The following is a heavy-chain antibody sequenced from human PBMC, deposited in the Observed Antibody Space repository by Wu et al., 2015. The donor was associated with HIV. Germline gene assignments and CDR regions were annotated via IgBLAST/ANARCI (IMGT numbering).Heavy chain of an antibody. Sequence: QVQLVQSGAEVKKPGASVKVSCKASGYTFTSYDINWVRQATGQGLEWMGWMNPNSGNTGYAQKFQGRVTMTRNTSISTAYMELSSLRSEDTAVYYCARVPQSYDSSGYNWFDPGAREPWSPSP. CDR1: GYTFTSYD. D-gene: IGHD3-22*01. V-gene: IGHV1-8*01. J-gene: IGHJ5*02. CDR3: ARVPQSYDSSGYNWFDP. CDR2: MNPNSGNT.